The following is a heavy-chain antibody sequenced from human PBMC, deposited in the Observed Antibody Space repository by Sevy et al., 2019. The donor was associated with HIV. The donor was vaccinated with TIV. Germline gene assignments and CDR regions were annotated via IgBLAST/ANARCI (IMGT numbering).Heavy chain of an antibody. D-gene: IGHD3-16*01. CDR1: GFTFSSYG. V-gene: IGHV3-30*02. Sequence: GGSLRLSCAASGFTFSSYGMHWVRQAPGKGLEWVAFIQFDGGNKHYRDSVKGRFIISRDNSKNTLYLQMNSLRVEDTAVYYCAKDPLISLGADLFDYWGQGTLVTVSS. CDR2: IQFDGGNK. J-gene: IGHJ4*02. CDR3: AKDPLISLGADLFDY.